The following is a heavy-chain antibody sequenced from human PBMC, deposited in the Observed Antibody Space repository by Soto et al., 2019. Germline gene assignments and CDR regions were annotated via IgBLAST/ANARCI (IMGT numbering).Heavy chain of an antibody. CDR2: IMPFFGIA. J-gene: IGHJ6*02. Sequence: QVQLVQSGAEVKKPGSSVKVSCKASGGTFSSYSFTWVRQAPGQGLEWMGRIMPFFGIASYAQKFQGRVTITANNAXSXAXMXLSSLRSEDTAVYYCARNADIGDIGLVPAARNAMNVWGRGTTVTVSS. CDR3: ARNADIGDIGLVPAARNAMNV. V-gene: IGHV1-69*02. CDR1: GGTFSSYS. D-gene: IGHD2-2*01.